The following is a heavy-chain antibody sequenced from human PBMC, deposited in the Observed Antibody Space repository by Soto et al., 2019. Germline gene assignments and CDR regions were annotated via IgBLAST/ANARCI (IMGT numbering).Heavy chain of an antibody. J-gene: IGHJ5*02. CDR3: AKDRDRYQLPPRWFDP. D-gene: IGHD2-2*01. CDR2: ISGSGGST. CDR1: GFTFSSYA. Sequence: GGSLRLSCAASGFTFSSYAMSWVRQAPGKGLEWVSAISGSGGSTYYADSVKGRFTISRENSKNTLYLQMNSLRAEDTAVYYCAKDRDRYQLPPRWFDPWGQGTLVTVSS. V-gene: IGHV3-23*01.